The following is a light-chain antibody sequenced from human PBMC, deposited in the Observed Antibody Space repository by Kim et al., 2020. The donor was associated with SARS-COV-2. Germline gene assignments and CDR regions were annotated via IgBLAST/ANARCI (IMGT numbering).Light chain of an antibody. Sequence: QPVLTQSPSASASLGASVKLTCTLSSGHSSYAIAWYQQQPEKGPRYLMKLNSDGRHSKGDGIPDRFSGSSSGAERYLTISNLQSEDEADYYCQTWGTGSWVFGGGTQLTVL. CDR3: QTWGTGSWV. J-gene: IGLJ3*02. CDR1: SGHSSYA. V-gene: IGLV4-69*01. CDR2: LNSDGRH.